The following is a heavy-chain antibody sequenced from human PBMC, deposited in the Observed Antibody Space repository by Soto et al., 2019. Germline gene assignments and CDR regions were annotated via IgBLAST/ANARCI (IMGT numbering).Heavy chain of an antibody. CDR1: DGSISSRSSY. CDR3: AKTGFWSGYSMADY. D-gene: IGHD3-3*01. Sequence: PSETLSLTCTVSDGSISSRSSYWGWIRQPPGKGLEWIGSINYSGSTYYNPSLKSRITITTDTSKNQFSLKLNSVTAADTAVYFCAKTGFWSGYSMADYWGQGTLVTVSS. V-gene: IGHV4-39*01. J-gene: IGHJ4*02. CDR2: INYSGST.